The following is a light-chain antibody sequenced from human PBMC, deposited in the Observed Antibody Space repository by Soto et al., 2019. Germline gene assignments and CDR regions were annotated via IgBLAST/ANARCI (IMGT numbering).Light chain of an antibody. V-gene: IGLV4-69*01. CDR1: SGHNSYA. CDR2: LNSDGSH. J-gene: IGLJ2*01. Sequence: QPVLTQSPSASASLGASVRLTCTLSSGHNSYAIAWHQQQPEKGPRYLMRLNSDGSHSKGDGIPDRFSGSSSGAERYLTISSLQSEDEADYCCQTWGTAIVFGGGTKLTVL. CDR3: QTWGTAIV.